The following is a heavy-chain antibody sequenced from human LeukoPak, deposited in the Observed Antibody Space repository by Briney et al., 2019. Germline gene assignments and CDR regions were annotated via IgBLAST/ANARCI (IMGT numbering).Heavy chain of an antibody. CDR2: ITPMFGTA. CDR1: GGTFSRYA. CDR3: AREGEIYDRGAYYSLG. J-gene: IGHJ4*02. V-gene: IGHV1-69*13. Sequence: SVKVSCKASGGTFSRYAISWVRQAPGQGLEWMGGITPMFGTANYAQKFQGRVTITADESTRTAYMDLKSLKFEETAVYYRAREGEIYDRGAYYSLGGGKGPLATVS. D-gene: IGHD3-22*01.